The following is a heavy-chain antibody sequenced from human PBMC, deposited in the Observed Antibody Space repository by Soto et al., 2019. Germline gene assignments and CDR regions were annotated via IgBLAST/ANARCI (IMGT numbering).Heavy chain of an antibody. J-gene: IGHJ4*02. D-gene: IGHD2-2*01. V-gene: IGHV3-30-3*01. CDR1: GFTFSSYA. Sequence: QVQLVESGGGVVQPGRSLRLSCAASGFTFSSYAMHWVRQAPGKGLEWVAVISYDGSNKYYADSVKGRFTISRDNSKNTLYLQMNSLRAEDTAVYYCARDWSSVPAATKFDYWGQGTLVTVSS. CDR2: ISYDGSNK. CDR3: ARDWSSVPAATKFDY.